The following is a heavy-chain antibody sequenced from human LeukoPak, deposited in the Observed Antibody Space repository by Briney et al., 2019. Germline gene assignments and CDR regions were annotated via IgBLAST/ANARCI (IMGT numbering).Heavy chain of an antibody. D-gene: IGHD3-22*01. CDR3: ASDYDSSGYISY. V-gene: IGHV1-69*04. J-gene: IGHJ4*02. CDR1: GGTFISYA. Sequence: ASVKVSCKASGGTFISYAISWVRQAPGQGLEWMGRIIPILGIANYAQKFQGRVTITADKSTSTAYMELSSLRSEDTAVYYCASDYDSSGYISYWGQGTLVTVSS. CDR2: IIPILGIA.